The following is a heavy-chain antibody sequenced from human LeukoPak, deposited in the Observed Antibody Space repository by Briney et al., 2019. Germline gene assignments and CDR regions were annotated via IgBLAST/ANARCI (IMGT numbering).Heavy chain of an antibody. D-gene: IGHD4-23*01. J-gene: IGHJ3*02. V-gene: IGHV4-59*01. CDR1: GGSISSYS. CDR3: ARGTTVVTPFLGAFDI. CDR2: IYYSGST. Sequence: SETLSLTCTVSGGSISSYSWSWIRQPPGKGLEWIGYIYYSGSTNYNPSLKSRVTISVDTSKNQFSLKLSSVTAADTAVYYCARGTTVVTPFLGAFDIWGQGTMVTVSS.